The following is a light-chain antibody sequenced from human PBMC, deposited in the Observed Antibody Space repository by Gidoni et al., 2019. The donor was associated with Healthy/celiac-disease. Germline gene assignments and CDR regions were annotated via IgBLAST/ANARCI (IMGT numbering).Light chain of an antibody. V-gene: IGKV3-11*01. CDR1: QSVSSY. CDR3: QQRSNWPLYT. J-gene: IGKJ2*01. CDR2: DAS. Sequence: EIVLTPSPATLSLSPGERATLSCRASQSVSSYLAWYQQKPGQAPRLLTYDASNRATGIPARFSGSGSGTDFTLTISSLEPEDFAVYYCQQRSNWPLYTFGQGTKLEIK.